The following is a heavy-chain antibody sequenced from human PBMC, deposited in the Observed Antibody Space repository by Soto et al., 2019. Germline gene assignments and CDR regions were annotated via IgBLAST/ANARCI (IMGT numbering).Heavy chain of an antibody. CDR1: GGTFSSYA. V-gene: IGHV1-69*06. Sequence: SVKVSCKASGGTFSSYAISWVRQAPGQGLEWMGGIIPIFGTANYAQKFQGRVTITADKSTSTAYMELSSLRSEDTAVYYCARDLRATAGNYYYGMDVWGQGTTVTVSS. CDR2: IIPIFGTA. CDR3: ARDLRATAGNYYYGMDV. J-gene: IGHJ6*02. D-gene: IGHD6-13*01.